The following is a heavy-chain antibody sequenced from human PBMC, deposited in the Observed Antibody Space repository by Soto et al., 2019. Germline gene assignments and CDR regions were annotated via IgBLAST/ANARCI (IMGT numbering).Heavy chain of an antibody. Sequence: GGSLRLSCAASGFTFSNAWMSWVRQAPGKGLEWVGRIKGEADGDTTYYADSVKGRFTISRDNFKSTLYLQMNSLRADDTAVYYCADPVPAATHYDYCDMDVWGQGTTVTVSS. J-gene: IGHJ6*02. V-gene: IGHV3-15*01. CDR3: ADPVPAATHYDYCDMDV. CDR2: IKGEADGDTT. CDR1: GFTFSNAW. D-gene: IGHD2-2*01.